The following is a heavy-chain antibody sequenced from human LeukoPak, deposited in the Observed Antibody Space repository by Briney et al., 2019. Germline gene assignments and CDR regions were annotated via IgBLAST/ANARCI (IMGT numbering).Heavy chain of an antibody. D-gene: IGHD3-3*01. CDR1: GYTFTSYG. V-gene: IGHV1-18*01. CDR3: ARAGGYYDFWSGYSTDY. CDR2: ISAYNGNT. Sequence: GASVKVSCKASGYTFTSYGIIWVRQAPGQGLEWMGWISAYNGNTNYAQKLQGRVTMTTDTSTSTAYMELRSLRSDDTAVYYCARAGGYYDFWSGYSTDYWGQGTLVTVSS. J-gene: IGHJ4*02.